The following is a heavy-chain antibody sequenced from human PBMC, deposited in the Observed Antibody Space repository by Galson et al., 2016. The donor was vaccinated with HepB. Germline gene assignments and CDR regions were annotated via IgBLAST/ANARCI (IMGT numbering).Heavy chain of an antibody. CDR1: GASISSSY. CDR2: VFYNGST. J-gene: IGHJ4*02. D-gene: IGHD3-9*01. CDR3: ARSTDFDWLLSGFDY. Sequence: SETLSLTCAVSGASISSSYWNWIRQTPRKGLEWIGYVFYNGSTNYSPSLKSRVSISVDTSKSQFSLRLSSVTAADTAVYYCARSTDFDWLLSGFDYWGQGTLVTVSS. V-gene: IGHV4-59*01.